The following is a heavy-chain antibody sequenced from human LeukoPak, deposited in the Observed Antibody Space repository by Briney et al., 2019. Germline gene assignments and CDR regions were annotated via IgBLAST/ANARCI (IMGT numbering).Heavy chain of an antibody. CDR1: GFTFSIYS. Sequence: GGSLRLSCAASGFTFSIYSMNWVRQAPGKGLEWVSSISSSSSYIYYADSVKGRFTISRDNAKNSLYLQMNSLRAEDTAVYYCARDYGYGGDFDIWGQGTMVTVSS. V-gene: IGHV3-21*01. CDR3: ARDYGYGGDFDI. D-gene: IGHD3-10*01. CDR2: ISSSSSYI. J-gene: IGHJ3*02.